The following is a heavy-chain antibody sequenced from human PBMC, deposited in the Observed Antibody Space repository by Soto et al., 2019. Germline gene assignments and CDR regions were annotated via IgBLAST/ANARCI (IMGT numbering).Heavy chain of an antibody. J-gene: IGHJ4*02. CDR3: RWARDASGGGFDY. CDR1: GFNFSNYG. CDR2: ISYDGSKR. V-gene: IGHV3-30*03. D-gene: IGHD1-26*01. Sequence: QVQLVESGGGVVQPGRSLRLSCAASGFNFSNYGMHWVRQAPGKGLEWVAVISYDGSKRYYGDSVKGRFTISRDNSKNTLDLQLSRLTTEDTAVYYGRWARDASGGGFDYWGQGTLVTVSS.